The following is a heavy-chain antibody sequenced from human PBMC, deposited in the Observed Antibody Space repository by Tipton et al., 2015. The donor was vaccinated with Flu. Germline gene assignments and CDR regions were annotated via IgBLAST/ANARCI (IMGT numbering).Heavy chain of an antibody. D-gene: IGHD1-14*01. CDR3: ARSRIPEPSPFY. Sequence: TLSLTCTVSDGSISGYFWNWIRQPPGEGLEWIGYIYSSGYTNYNPSLRSRVTISIDTSKNQFSLELSSVAAADTAVYYCARSRIPEPSPFYWGQGTRVTVSS. J-gene: IGHJ4*02. CDR2: IYSSGYT. CDR1: DGSISGYF. V-gene: IGHV4-4*09.